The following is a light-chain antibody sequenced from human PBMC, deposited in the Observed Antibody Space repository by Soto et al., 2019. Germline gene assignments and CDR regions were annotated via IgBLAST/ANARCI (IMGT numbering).Light chain of an antibody. CDR1: QSSSSY. V-gene: IGKV1-39*01. J-gene: IGKJ5*01. Sequence: DIQMTQSPSSLSASVGDRVTITCRASQSSSSYLNWYQQKQGKDPKLLIYAASSLQSGVPSRFSGSGSGTDFTLTISSLQPEDFATYYCQQSYSTSITFGQGTRLEIK. CDR2: AAS. CDR3: QQSYSTSIT.